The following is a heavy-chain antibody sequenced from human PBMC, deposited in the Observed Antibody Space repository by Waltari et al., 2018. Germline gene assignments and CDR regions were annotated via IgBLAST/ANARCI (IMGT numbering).Heavy chain of an antibody. V-gene: IGHV4-61*02. Sequence: QVQLQESGPRLVTPSQTLSLTCTVSGGSISRGTFYWSWIRQSAGRRLEWIGRIYSGGTTKYNPSLKSRVNISIDRSKNQFFLSLSSATATDSAMYYCVRDWGGDDLGSVWGQGAPVTVSS. CDR1: GGSISRGTFY. CDR3: VRDWGGDDLGSV. J-gene: IGHJ4*02. CDR2: IYSGGTT. D-gene: IGHD3-10*01.